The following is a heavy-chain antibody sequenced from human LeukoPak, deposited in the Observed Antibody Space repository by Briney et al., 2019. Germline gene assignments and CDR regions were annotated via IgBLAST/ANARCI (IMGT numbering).Heavy chain of an antibody. J-gene: IGHJ5*02. V-gene: IGHV1-18*01. D-gene: IGHD3-16*01. CDR3: SRSPPWGIKFGGVIIVFDL. CDR2: ISGYDGKT. Sequence: ASVKVSCKTSGYKFSTYGITWVRQAPGQGLEWVGWISGYDGKTSYAQKFHDRVTLTTDTSTNTAYMELASLTSDDTAVYYCSRSPPWGIKFGGVIIVFDLWGQGTLITVSS. CDR1: GYKFSTYG.